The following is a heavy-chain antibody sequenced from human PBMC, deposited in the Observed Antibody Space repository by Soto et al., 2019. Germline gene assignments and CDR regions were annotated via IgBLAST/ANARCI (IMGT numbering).Heavy chain of an antibody. CDR2: ISAGGGKT. Sequence: GVLRLSCEASGFTFSTYAMGWARQAPGKGLEWVSSISAGGGKTYYADSVKGRFTISRDNSKNTLYLQMSSLRAEDTAVYYCAKWYQGYNCNIPALGGYFDYWGQGTLVTVSS. J-gene: IGHJ4*02. CDR3: AKWYQGYNCNIPALGGYFDY. V-gene: IGHV3-23*01. CDR1: GFTFSTYA. D-gene: IGHD1-20*01.